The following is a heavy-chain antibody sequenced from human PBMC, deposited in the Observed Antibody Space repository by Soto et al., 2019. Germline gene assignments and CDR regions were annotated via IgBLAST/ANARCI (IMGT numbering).Heavy chain of an antibody. CDR2: IRGSGGDT. V-gene: IGHV3-23*01. CDR1: GFTFAAYA. CDR3: ARGLPLSYWDLLHFPPPDY. J-gene: IGHJ4*02. D-gene: IGHD1-26*01. Sequence: PGGSLRLSCAASGFTFAAYAMNWVRQAPGKGLEWVSVIRGSGGDTYYVDSVKGRFTISRDNSKNTLYLQMNSLRAEDTALYYCARGLPLSYWDLLHFPPPDYWGQGTLVTVSS.